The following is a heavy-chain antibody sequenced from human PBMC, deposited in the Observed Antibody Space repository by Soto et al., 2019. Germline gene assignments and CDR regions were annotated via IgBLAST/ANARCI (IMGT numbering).Heavy chain of an antibody. CDR1: GGSISSYY. J-gene: IGHJ6*02. V-gene: IGHV4-59*01. CDR3: AREEATVRGDYYYGMDV. D-gene: IGHD4-17*01. Sequence: SETLSLTCTVSGGSISSYYWSWIRQPPGKGLEWIGYIYYSGSTNYNPSLKSRVTISVDTSKNQFSLKLSSVTAADTAVYYCAREEATVRGDYYYGMDVWGQGTTVTVSS. CDR2: IYYSGST.